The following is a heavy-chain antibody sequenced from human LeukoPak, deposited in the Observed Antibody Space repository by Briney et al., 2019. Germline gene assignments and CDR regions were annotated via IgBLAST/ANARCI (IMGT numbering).Heavy chain of an antibody. V-gene: IGHV3-21*01. CDR2: ISGSGGNS. D-gene: IGHD5-12*01. J-gene: IGHJ4*02. Sequence: GGSLRLSCTASGFSFDTYAMNWVRQVPGKGLEWVSGISGSGGNSYYADSVKGRFTISRDNAKNSLYLQMNSLRAEDTAVYYCARVSATNPDFDYWGQGTLVTVSS. CDR1: GFSFDTYA. CDR3: ARVSATNPDFDY.